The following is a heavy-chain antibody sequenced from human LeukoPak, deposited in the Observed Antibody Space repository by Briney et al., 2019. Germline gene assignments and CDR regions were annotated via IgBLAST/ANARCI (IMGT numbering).Heavy chain of an antibody. Sequence: GGSLRLSCAASGFTFSSYSMNWVRQAPGKGLEWVSSISSSSGYIYYADSVKGRFTISRDNAKNSLYLQMNSLRAEDTAVYYCASIAVAGNVDYWGQGTLVTVSS. D-gene: IGHD6-19*01. CDR1: GFTFSSYS. J-gene: IGHJ4*02. CDR3: ASIAVAGNVDY. V-gene: IGHV3-21*01. CDR2: ISSSSGYI.